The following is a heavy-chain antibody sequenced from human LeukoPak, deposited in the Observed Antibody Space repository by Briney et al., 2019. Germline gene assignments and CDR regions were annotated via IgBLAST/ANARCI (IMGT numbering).Heavy chain of an antibody. Sequence: AASVKVSCKASGYTFTGYYVHWVRQAPGQGLEWMGWINPNSGGTNYAQKCQGRVTMTRDTSISTAYMELSRLRSDDTAVYYCARGDHYDVLTGFQTPSHLSDYWGQGTLVTVSS. CDR3: ARGDHYDVLTGFQTPSHLSDY. J-gene: IGHJ4*02. V-gene: IGHV1-2*02. D-gene: IGHD3-9*01. CDR1: GYTFTGYY. CDR2: INPNSGGT.